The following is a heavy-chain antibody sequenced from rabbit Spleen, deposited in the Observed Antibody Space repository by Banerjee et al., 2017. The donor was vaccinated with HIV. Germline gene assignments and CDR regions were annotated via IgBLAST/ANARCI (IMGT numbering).Heavy chain of an antibody. CDR2: IYTGSSGST. CDR3: VREAGYGGYGDANL. J-gene: IGHJ4*01. D-gene: IGHD6-1*01. V-gene: IGHV1S40*01. Sequence: QSLEESGGDLVKPGASLTLTCKASGFSFSSSDYICWVRQAPGKGLEWIACIYTGSSGSTYYASWAKGRFTISKTSSTTVTLQMTSLTAADTATYFCVREAGYGGYGDANLWGPGTLVTVS. CDR1: GFSFSSSDY.